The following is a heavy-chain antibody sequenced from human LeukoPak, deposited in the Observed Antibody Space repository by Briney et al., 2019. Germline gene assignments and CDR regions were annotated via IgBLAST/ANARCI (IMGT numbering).Heavy chain of an antibody. Sequence: GGSLRLSCAASGFTFSSNWMRWVRQAPGKGLVWVSCIKSDGSIANYADSVKGRFTISRDNAKNTLYLQMNSLRAEDTAVYYCAGGSGSYPEYWGQGTLVTLSS. V-gene: IGHV3-74*01. J-gene: IGHJ4*02. CDR2: IKSDGSIA. D-gene: IGHD3-10*01. CDR1: GFTFSSNW. CDR3: AGGSGSYPEY.